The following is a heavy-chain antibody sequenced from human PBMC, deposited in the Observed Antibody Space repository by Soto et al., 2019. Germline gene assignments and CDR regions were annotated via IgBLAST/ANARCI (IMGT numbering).Heavy chain of an antibody. CDR2: IYPDETDT. CDR3: VRMGFSGGGYLSYYYYGMDI. J-gene: IGHJ6*02. V-gene: IGHV5-51*01. D-gene: IGHD5-12*01. CDR1: GYSFTQSW. Sequence: PGESLKIYSKGSGYSFTQSWIRRVRQMPGKGLEWNAIIYPDETDTSYSPSFQGQVTISADKSISAAYLQWSSLKASDTAMYYCVRMGFSGGGYLSYYYYGMDIWGQGTTVTVSS.